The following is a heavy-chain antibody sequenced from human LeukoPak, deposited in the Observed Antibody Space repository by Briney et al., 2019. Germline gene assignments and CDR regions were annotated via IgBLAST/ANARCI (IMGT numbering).Heavy chain of an antibody. J-gene: IGHJ6*03. D-gene: IGHD6-6*01. CDR1: GGSISNYY. CDR3: AGSFCGSSHHYYYYMDV. Sequence: SETLSLTCTVSGGSISNYYWSWIRQPPGKGLEWIGYIYTSGNTNYNPSLRSRVTASVDSSKNQLSLRLNSVTAADTALYFCAGSFCGSSHHYYYYMDVWGKGTTVTVSS. V-gene: IGHV4-4*09. CDR2: IYTSGNT.